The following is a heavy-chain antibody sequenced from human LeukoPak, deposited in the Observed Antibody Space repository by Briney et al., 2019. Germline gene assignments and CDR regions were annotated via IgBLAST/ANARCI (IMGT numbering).Heavy chain of an antibody. J-gene: IGHJ6*02. CDR3: TSRGDFWSGYWAMNV. CDR2: ISSTSSYI. Sequence: PGGSLRLSCVASGFTFTTYSPNWVRQAPGKGLEWVSSISSTSSYIYYADSVKGRFTLSRDNAKNSIYLQMDSLRAEDTAVYYCTSRGDFWSGYWAMNVWGQGTTVIVSS. V-gene: IGHV3-21*01. D-gene: IGHD3-3*01. CDR1: GFTFTTYS.